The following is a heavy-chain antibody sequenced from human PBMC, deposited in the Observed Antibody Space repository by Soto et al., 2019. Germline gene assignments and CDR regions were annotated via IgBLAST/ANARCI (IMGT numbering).Heavy chain of an antibody. D-gene: IGHD3-22*01. CDR1: GYTFTSYD. Sequence: ASVKVSCKASGYTFTSYDINWVRQATGQGLEWMGWMNPNSGSTGYAQKFQGRVTMTRNTSISTAYMELSSLRSEDTAVYYCARYFYYYDSSGYYYYFDYWGQGTLVTVSS. V-gene: IGHV1-8*01. CDR3: ARYFYYYDSSGYYYYFDY. J-gene: IGHJ4*02. CDR2: MNPNSGST.